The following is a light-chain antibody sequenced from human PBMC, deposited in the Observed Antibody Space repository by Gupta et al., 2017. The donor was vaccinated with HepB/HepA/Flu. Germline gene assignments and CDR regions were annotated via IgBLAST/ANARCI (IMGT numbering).Light chain of an antibody. J-gene: IGLJ2*01. V-gene: IGLV2-14*03. CDR2: DGS. Sequence: QSALTQPASVSGSPGQSITISCTGTSSDVGGYNYVSWYQQHPGNAPTLIIYDGSNRPSGVSNCFSGSKSATTAALTISVLQAEDDYYYYCNSYTSSSLVFGGGTKLTVL. CDR1: SSDVGGYNY. CDR3: NSYTSSSLV.